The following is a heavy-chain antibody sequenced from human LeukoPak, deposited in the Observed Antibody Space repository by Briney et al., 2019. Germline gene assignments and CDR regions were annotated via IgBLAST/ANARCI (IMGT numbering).Heavy chain of an antibody. J-gene: IGHJ6*02. CDR2: IYYAGSNK. V-gene: IGHV3-33*01. Sequence: GGSLRLSCAASGFTFSSHGIHWVRQAPGKGLEWVALIYYAGSNKYYADSVKGRFTISRDNSKNTLYLQINNLRAEDAGVYYCARPRGFCSGGDCYADYGMDVWGQGTTVTVSS. D-gene: IGHD2-21*02. CDR3: ARPRGFCSGGDCYADYGMDV. CDR1: GFTFSSHG.